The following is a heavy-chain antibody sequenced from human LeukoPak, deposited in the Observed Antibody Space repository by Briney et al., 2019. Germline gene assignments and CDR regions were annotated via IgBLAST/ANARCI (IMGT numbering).Heavy chain of an antibody. CDR2: IWYDGSNK. Sequence: GGSLRLSCAASGFTFGSYGMHWVRQAPGKGLEWVAVIWYDGSNKYYADSVKGRFTISRDNSKNTLYLQMNSLRAEDTAVYYCARANQPPYTNPSFDYWGQGTLVTVSS. V-gene: IGHV3-33*01. CDR1: GFTFGSYG. J-gene: IGHJ4*02. CDR3: ARANQPPYTNPSFDY. D-gene: IGHD3-16*01.